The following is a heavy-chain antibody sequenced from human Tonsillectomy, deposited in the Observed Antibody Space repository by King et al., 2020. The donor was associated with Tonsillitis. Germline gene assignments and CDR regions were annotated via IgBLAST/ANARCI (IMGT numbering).Heavy chain of an antibody. J-gene: IGHJ4*02. CDR3: ANGRGLGYCSGGGCHEDDY. CDR2: ILYDGSNK. CDR1: GFTFSSYG. V-gene: IGHV3-30*02. Sequence: VQLVESGGGVVQPGGSLRLSCAASGFTFSSYGMHWVRQAPGKGLEWVAFILYDGSNKYYADSVKGRFTISRDNFKNTLFLEMNSLRPEDTAVYYCANGRGLGYCSGGGCHEDDYWGQGTLVTVSS. D-gene: IGHD2-15*01.